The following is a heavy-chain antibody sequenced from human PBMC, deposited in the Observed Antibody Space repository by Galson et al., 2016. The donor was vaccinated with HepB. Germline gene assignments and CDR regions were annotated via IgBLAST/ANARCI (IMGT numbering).Heavy chain of an antibody. V-gene: IGHV3-23*01. Sequence: SLRLSCAASGFTFSSYAMSWVRQAPGKGLEWVSVISGSGASTYYADSVKGRFTISRDNSKSTLYLQMNSLRAEDTAIYYCTKDRFSYGSRSFGYWGQGTLITVSS. J-gene: IGHJ4*02. D-gene: IGHD3-16*01. CDR1: GFTFSSYA. CDR2: ISGSGAST. CDR3: TKDRFSYGSRSFGY.